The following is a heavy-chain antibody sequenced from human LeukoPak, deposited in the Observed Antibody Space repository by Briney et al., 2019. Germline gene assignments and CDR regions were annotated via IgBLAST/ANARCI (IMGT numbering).Heavy chain of an antibody. D-gene: IGHD3-3*01. CDR2: ISWNSGSI. V-gene: IGHV3-9*01. Sequence: GGSLRLSCAASGFTFDDYAMHWVRQAPGKGLEWVSGISWNSGSIGYADSVKGRFTISRDNAKNSLYLQMNSLRAEDTALYYCAKALSSYDFWSGSFDYWGQGTLVTVSS. CDR3: AKALSSYDFWSGSFDY. CDR1: GFTFDDYA. J-gene: IGHJ4*02.